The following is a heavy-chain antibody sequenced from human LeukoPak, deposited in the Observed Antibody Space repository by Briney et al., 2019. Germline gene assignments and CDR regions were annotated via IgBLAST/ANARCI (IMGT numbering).Heavy chain of an antibody. CDR2: SDPNSGAT. D-gene: IGHD3-3*01. CDR1: GYTFTSYY. V-gene: IGHV1-2*02. Sequence: GASVQVSCKTSGYTFTSYYIHWLRQVPGQGFEWMGWSDPNSGATKYEHFQGRVTMTTDTSISTAYMELSRLRSEDTAVYHCARQGVVFPTDYYYMDVWGKGTTVTVSS. CDR3: ARQGVVFPTDYYYMDV. J-gene: IGHJ6*03.